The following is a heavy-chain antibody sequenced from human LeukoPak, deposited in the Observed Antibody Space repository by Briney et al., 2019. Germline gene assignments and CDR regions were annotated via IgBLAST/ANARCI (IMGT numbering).Heavy chain of an antibody. D-gene: IGHD3-9*01. CDR1: GGSISSYY. J-gene: IGHJ6*03. Sequence: SETLSLTCTVSGGSISSYYWSWIRQPPGKGLEWIGYINYSGSTNYNPSLKSRVTISVDTSKNQFSLKLSSVTAADTAVYYCARHRYYDILTGYYRYYYYYMDVWGKGTTVTISS. CDR3: ARHRYYDILTGYYRYYYYYMDV. CDR2: INYSGST. V-gene: IGHV4-59*08.